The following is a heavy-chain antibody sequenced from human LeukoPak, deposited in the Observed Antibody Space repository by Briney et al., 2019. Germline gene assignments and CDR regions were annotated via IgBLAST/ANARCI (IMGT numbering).Heavy chain of an antibody. CDR1: GYTFTSYD. CDR2: MNPNSGNT. J-gene: IGHJ4*02. Sequence: GASVKVSCKASGYTFTSYDINWVRQATGQGLEWMGWMNPNSGNTGYAQKFQGRVTMTRNTSISTAYMELSSLRSEDTAVYYCARVRTSCRSFDYWGQGTLVTVSS. V-gene: IGHV1-8*01. CDR3: ARVRTSCRSFDY. D-gene: IGHD2-2*01.